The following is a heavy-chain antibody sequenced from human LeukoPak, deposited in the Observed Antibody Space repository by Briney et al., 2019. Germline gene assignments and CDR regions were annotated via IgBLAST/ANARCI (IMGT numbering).Heavy chain of an antibody. V-gene: IGHV1-46*01. D-gene: IGHD6-19*01. CDR2: INPSGGST. Sequence: GASVKVSCKASGYTFTGYYMHWVRQAPGQGLEWMGIINPSGGSTSYAQKFQGRVTMTRDTSTSTVYMELSSLRSEDTAVYYCARSTKKAVAGEDWGQGTLVTVSS. CDR1: GYTFTGYY. J-gene: IGHJ4*02. CDR3: ARSTKKAVAGED.